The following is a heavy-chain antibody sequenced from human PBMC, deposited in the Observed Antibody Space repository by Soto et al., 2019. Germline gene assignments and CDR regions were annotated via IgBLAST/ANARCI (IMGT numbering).Heavy chain of an antibody. CDR2: ISAHTGNT. J-gene: IGHJ4*02. Sequence: QVHLVQSGAEVKKPGASVKVSCKGSGYTFTSYGITWVRQAPGQGLEWMGWISAHTGNTNYAQKLQGRVTVTRDASRSTAYMELRRLRSGERAVYYGARGRYGDYWGQGALVTVSS. CDR3: ARGRYGDY. V-gene: IGHV1-18*01. D-gene: IGHD1-1*01. CDR1: GYTFTSYG.